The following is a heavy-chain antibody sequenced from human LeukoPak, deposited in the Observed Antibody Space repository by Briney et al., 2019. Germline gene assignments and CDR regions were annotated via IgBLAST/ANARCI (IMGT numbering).Heavy chain of an antibody. CDR3: ARDSSSSGSYAFDI. J-gene: IGHJ3*02. V-gene: IGHV1-2*02. Sequence: ASVKVSCKASGYTFTSYDINWVRQATGQGLEWMGWINPNSGGTNYAQKFQGRVTMTRDTSISTAYMELSRLRSDDTAVYYCARDSSSSGSYAFDIWGQGTMVTVSS. CDR2: INPNSGGT. CDR1: GYTFTSYD. D-gene: IGHD3-10*01.